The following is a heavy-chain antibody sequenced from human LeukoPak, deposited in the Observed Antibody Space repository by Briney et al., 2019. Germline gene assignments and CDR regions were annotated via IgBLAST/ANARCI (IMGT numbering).Heavy chain of an antibody. CDR2: ISGSGGST. Sequence: PGGSLRLSCAASGFTFSSYAMSWVRQAPGKGLEWVSAISGSGGSTYYADSVKGRFTISRDNSKNTLYLQMNSLRAEDTAVYYCAKDPVVVGIAAADTVDYWGQGTLVTVSS. V-gene: IGHV3-23*01. J-gene: IGHJ4*02. CDR3: AKDPVVVGIAAADTVDY. D-gene: IGHD6-13*01. CDR1: GFTFSSYA.